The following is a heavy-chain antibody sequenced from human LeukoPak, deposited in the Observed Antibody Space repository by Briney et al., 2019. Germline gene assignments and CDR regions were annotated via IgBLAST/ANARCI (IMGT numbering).Heavy chain of an antibody. CDR1: GYTLTELS. Sequence: GASVKVSCKVSGYTLTELSMHWVRQAPGKGLEWMGGFDPEDGEAIYAQKFQGRVTMTEDTSTDTAYMELSSLRSEDTAVYYCATLAAAGTGGGFDYWGQGTLVTVSS. CDR3: ATLAAAGTGGGFDY. V-gene: IGHV1-24*01. D-gene: IGHD6-13*01. CDR2: FDPEDGEA. J-gene: IGHJ4*02.